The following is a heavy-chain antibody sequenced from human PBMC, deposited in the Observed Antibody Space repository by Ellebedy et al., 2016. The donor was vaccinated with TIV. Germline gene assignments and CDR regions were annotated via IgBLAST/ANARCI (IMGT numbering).Heavy chain of an antibody. V-gene: IGHV4-34*01. CDR2: INHRGST. Sequence: GSLRLXCVVYGGSLSDYYWSWIRQPPGKGLEWIGEINHRGSTNYNPSLKSRVTISVDTSKNQFSLKLNSVTAADTAVYYCARGRGGSYSIPFDHWGQGTLVTVSS. J-gene: IGHJ4*02. D-gene: IGHD1-26*01. CDR3: ARGRGGSYSIPFDH. CDR1: GGSLSDYY.